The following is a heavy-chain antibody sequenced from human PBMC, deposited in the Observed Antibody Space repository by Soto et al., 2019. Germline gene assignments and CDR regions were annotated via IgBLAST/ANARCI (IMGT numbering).Heavy chain of an antibody. D-gene: IGHD2-2*01. V-gene: IGHV3-30-3*01. CDR1: GFTFSSYA. Sequence: QVQLVESGGGVVQPGRSLRLSCAASGFTFSSYAMHWVRQAPGMGLEWVAVISYDGSNKYHADSVKGRFTISRDNSKNTLYLQMNSLRAEDTAVYYCARDLMPHEYYYYYYGMDVWGQGTTVTVSS. CDR2: ISYDGSNK. CDR3: ARDLMPHEYYYYYYGMDV. J-gene: IGHJ6*02.